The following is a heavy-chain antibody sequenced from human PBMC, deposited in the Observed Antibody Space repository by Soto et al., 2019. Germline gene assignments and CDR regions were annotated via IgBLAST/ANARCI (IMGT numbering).Heavy chain of an antibody. D-gene: IGHD1-26*01. Sequence: GGSLRLSCAASGFTFSSYGMHWVRPAPGKGLEWVAVISYDGSNKYYADSVKGRFTISRDNSKNTLYLQMNSLRAEDTAVYYCAKDIWIYSGSYYGMDVWGQGTTVTVSS. J-gene: IGHJ6*02. V-gene: IGHV3-30*18. CDR3: AKDIWIYSGSYYGMDV. CDR2: ISYDGSNK. CDR1: GFTFSSYG.